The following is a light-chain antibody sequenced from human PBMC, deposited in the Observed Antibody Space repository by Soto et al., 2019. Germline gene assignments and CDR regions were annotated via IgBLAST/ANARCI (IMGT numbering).Light chain of an antibody. V-gene: IGLV1-44*01. CDR2: GDN. CDR1: GSSIGTNT. Sequence: QSVLTQPPSASGTPGQRVTISCSGSGSSIGTNTVNWYRQLPGTAPKLLIYGDNQRPSGVPDRFSGSKSGTSASLAISWLQSEDEAEDYCAAWDGSLNTVLFGGGTKLTVL. J-gene: IGLJ2*01. CDR3: AAWDGSLNTVL.